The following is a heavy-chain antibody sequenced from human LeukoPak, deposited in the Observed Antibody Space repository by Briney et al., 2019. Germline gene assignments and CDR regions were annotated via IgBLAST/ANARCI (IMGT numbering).Heavy chain of an antibody. Sequence: SVKVSCKASGGTFSSYAIRWVRQAPGQGLEWMGGIIPIFGTANYAQKFQGRVTITADESTSTAYMELSSLRSEDTAVYYCARSWDIVVVVAATRGGYYYYYGMDVWGQGTTVTVSS. D-gene: IGHD2-15*01. CDR1: GGTFSSYA. CDR2: IIPIFGTA. J-gene: IGHJ6*02. V-gene: IGHV1-69*13. CDR3: ARSWDIVVVVAATRGGYYYYYGMDV.